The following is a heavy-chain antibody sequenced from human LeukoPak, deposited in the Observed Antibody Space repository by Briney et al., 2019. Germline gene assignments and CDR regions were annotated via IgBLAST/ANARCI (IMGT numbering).Heavy chain of an antibody. CDR3: AKGRSSWFSGSFDP. Sequence: GGSLRLSCAASGFTFSTYAMSWVRQAPGKGLEWVSDIRGSGGSTNYADSVKGRFTISRDNSKNTLYLQMDSLRVEDTAEYYCAKGRSSWFSGSFDPWGQGTLVTVSS. V-gene: IGHV3-23*01. D-gene: IGHD6-19*01. CDR1: GFTFSTYA. J-gene: IGHJ5*02. CDR2: IRGSGGST.